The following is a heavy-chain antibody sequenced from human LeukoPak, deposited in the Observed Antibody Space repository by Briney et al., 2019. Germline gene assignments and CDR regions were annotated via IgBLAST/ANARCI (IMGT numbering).Heavy chain of an antibody. CDR2: MNPNSGNT. D-gene: IGHD3-3*01. V-gene: IGHV1-8*01. CDR1: GYTFTSYD. Sequence: GASVKVSCKASGYTFTSYDINWVRQAPGQGLEWMGWMNPNSGNTGYAQKFQGRVTMTRNTSISTAYMELSSLRSEDTAVYYCAKSRYPHYDFWSGYYLGAYYYYGMDVWGQGTTVTVSS. J-gene: IGHJ6*02. CDR3: AKSRYPHYDFWSGYYLGAYYYYGMDV.